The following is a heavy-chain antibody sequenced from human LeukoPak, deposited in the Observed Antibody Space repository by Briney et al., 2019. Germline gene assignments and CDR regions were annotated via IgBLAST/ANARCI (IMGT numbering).Heavy chain of an antibody. Sequence: GGSLRLSCAASGFTVSSNYMSWVRQAPGKRLEWVSVIYSGGSTYYADSVKGRFTISRDNSKNTLYLQMNSLRAEDTAVYYCARAPSPYGDYGPFSLDYWGQGTLVTVSS. CDR2: IYSGGST. V-gene: IGHV3-66*01. D-gene: IGHD4-17*01. CDR1: GFTVSSNY. J-gene: IGHJ4*02. CDR3: ARAPSPYGDYGPFSLDY.